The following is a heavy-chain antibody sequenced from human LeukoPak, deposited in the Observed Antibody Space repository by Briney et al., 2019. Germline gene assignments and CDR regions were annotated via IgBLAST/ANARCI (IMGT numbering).Heavy chain of an antibody. V-gene: IGHV4-39*01. CDR2: IYYSGST. CDR3: ARALRRGSGYYSFYFDY. D-gene: IGHD3-22*01. CDR1: GGSNSSSSYY. J-gene: IGHJ4*02. Sequence: SETLSLTCTVSGGSNSSSSYYWGWIRQPPGKGLEWIGSIYYSGSTYYNPSLKSRVTISVDTSKNQFSLKLSSVTAADTAVYYCARALRRGSGYYSFYFDYWGQGTLVTVSS.